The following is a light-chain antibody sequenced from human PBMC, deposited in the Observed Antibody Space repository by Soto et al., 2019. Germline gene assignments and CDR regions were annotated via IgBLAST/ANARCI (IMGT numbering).Light chain of an antibody. J-gene: IGLJ1*01. CDR1: SSDIGSYNH. CDR2: EVT. V-gene: IGLV2-14*01. CDR3: SSYTNINTRAGV. Sequence: QSVLTQPASVSGSPGQSITISCSGTSSDIGSYNHVAWYQQFPGKSPKLMIYEVTDRPSGVSNRFSGSKSGNTASLTISGLQAEDEAEYYCSSYTNINTRAGVFGTGTKVTVL.